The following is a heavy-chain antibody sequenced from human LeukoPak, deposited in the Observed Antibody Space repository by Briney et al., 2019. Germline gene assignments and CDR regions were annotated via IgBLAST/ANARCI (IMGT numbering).Heavy chain of an antibody. J-gene: IGHJ4*02. CDR2: ISGSGGST. CDR3: AKDFRRYFDWLLFSADY. CDR1: GFTFSSYA. D-gene: IGHD3-9*01. V-gene: IGHV3-23*01. Sequence: GGSLRLSCAASGFTFSSYAMSWVRQAPGKGLEWVSAISGSGGSTYYADSVKGRFTISRDNSKNTLYLQMNSLRAEDTAVYYCAKDFRRYFDWLLFSADYWGQGTLVTVPS.